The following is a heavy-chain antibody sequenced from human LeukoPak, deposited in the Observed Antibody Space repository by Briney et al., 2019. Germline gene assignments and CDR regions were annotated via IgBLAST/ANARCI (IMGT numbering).Heavy chain of an antibody. Sequence: SQTLSLTCAVSGDSISSGDYSWSWIRQPSGKGLEWIGYIFHSGSSYYNPSLKSRVTISVDRSKNQFSLGLTSVTAADPAVYYCARELWFVNAPGSWFDPWGQGTLVTVSS. CDR1: GDSISSGDYS. CDR2: IFHSGSS. CDR3: ARELWFVNAPGSWFDP. D-gene: IGHD3-10*01. J-gene: IGHJ5*02. V-gene: IGHV4-30-2*01.